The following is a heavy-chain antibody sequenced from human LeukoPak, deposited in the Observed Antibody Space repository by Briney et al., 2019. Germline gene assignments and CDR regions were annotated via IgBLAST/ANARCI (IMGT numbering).Heavy chain of an antibody. CDR3: ASTPNYYDGSGYYYDDY. CDR2: ISYDGTNK. CDR1: GFPFSSYA. D-gene: IGHD3-22*01. V-gene: IGHV3-30-3*01. Sequence: GGSLRLSCAASGFPFSSYAMHWVRQAPGKGLEWVGAISYDGTNKYYTDSVKGRFTVSRDNSKNTLFLQMNSLRAEDTAVYYCASTPNYYDGSGYYYDDYWGQGTLVTVSS. J-gene: IGHJ4*02.